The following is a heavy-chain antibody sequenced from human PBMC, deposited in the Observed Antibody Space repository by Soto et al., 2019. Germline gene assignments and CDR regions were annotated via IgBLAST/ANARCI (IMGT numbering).Heavy chain of an antibody. D-gene: IGHD4-17*01. CDR1: GGTFSSHS. CDR3: AREVGYGDFSAALLD. CDR2: IVTLFGTA. V-gene: IGHV1-69*01. J-gene: IGHJ4*02. Sequence: VQLMQSGAEVKQPWSSVKVSCEASGGTFSSHSINWVRQAPGQGLEWMGGIVTLFGTANYAQNFQGRVTITADQSTSTVYMDLSSLRSDDTAVYYCAREVGYGDFSAALLDWGQGTLVTVSS.